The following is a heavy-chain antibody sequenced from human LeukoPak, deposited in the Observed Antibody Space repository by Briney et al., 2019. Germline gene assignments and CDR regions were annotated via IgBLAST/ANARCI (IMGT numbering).Heavy chain of an antibody. CDR2: LNGSGGNT. D-gene: IGHD7-27*01. CDR1: GFTFGNYA. CDR3: AKDRSFFSPGAFDY. V-gene: IGHV3-23*01. Sequence: PGGSLRLSCVASGFTFGNYAMGWVRQAPGKGLEWISGLNGSGGNTYYADSVKGRFTISRDNSKNTLYLQMNSLRAEDKAVYYCAKDRSFFSPGAFDYWGQGTLVTVSS. J-gene: IGHJ4*02.